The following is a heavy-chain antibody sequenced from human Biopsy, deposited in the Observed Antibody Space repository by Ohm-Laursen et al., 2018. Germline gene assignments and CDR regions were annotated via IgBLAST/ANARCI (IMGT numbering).Heavy chain of an antibody. CDR2: TYKGGNT. J-gene: IGHJ4*02. CDR3: AGESALAGDFDS. Sequence: SETLSLTCTVSAASITSYYWSWIRQPAGKGLEWIGHTYKGGNTNHNPSLKSRVSMSVDTSKNQLSLTLRSVTAADTAVYYCAGESALAGDFDSWGQGTLVTVSS. V-gene: IGHV4-4*07. D-gene: IGHD6-19*01. CDR1: AASITSYY.